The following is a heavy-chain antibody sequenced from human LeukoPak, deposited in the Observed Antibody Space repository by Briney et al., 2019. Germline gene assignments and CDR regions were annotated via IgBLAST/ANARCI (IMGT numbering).Heavy chain of an antibody. J-gene: IGHJ6*02. V-gene: IGHV1-18*01. CDR1: GYTFTSYG. CDR3: AISPYFDWPKLRDYYYYGMDV. D-gene: IGHD3-9*01. Sequence: ASVKVSCKASGYTFTSYGISWVRQAPGQGLEWMGWISAYNGNTNYAQKLQGRVTMTTDTSTSTAYMELRSLRSDDTAVYYCAISPYFDWPKLRDYYYYGMDVWGQGTTVTVSS. CDR2: ISAYNGNT.